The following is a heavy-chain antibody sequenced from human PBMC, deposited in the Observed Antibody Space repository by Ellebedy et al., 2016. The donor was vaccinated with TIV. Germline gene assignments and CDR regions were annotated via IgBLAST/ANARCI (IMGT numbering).Heavy chain of an antibody. Sequence: AASVKVSCKASGYSFTGYYIHWVRQAPGQGLEWMGWINPDRGDTKYSQSFQVRVSMTRSTSSSTAYMELSGLTSDDTAIYYCAKDRFPYYDSSGTTGYFDCWGQGTLVTVSS. D-gene: IGHD3-22*01. CDR2: INPDRGDT. CDR3: AKDRFPYYDSSGTTGYFDC. V-gene: IGHV1-2*02. J-gene: IGHJ4*02. CDR1: GYSFTGYY.